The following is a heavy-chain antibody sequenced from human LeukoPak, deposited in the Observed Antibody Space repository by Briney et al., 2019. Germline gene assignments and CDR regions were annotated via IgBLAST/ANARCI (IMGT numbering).Heavy chain of an antibody. J-gene: IGHJ5*02. CDR2: IYTSGST. V-gene: IGHV4-4*09. CDR1: GCSISSYY. D-gene: IGHD1-26*01. CDR3: ARLLFFGGSYYDL. Sequence: PSETLSLTCTVSGCSISSYYWSWIRQPPGKGLEWIGYIYTSGSTNYNPSLKSRVTISVDTSKNQFSLKLSSVTAADTAVYYCARLLFFGGSYYDLWDQGTLVTVSS.